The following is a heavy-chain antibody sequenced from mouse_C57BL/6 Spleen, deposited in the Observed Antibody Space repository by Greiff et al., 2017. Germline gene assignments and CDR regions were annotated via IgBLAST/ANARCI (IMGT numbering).Heavy chain of an antibody. Sequence: VKLVESGAELVKPGASVKMSCKASGYTFTTYPIEWMKQNHGKSLEWIGNFHPYNDDTKYNEKFKGKATLTVEKSSSTVYLELSRLTSDDSAVYYCARGEDYGSRDYAMDYWGQGTSVTVSS. J-gene: IGHJ4*01. CDR2: FHPYNDDT. CDR3: ARGEDYGSRDYAMDY. D-gene: IGHD1-1*01. CDR1: GYTFTTYP. V-gene: IGHV1-47*01.